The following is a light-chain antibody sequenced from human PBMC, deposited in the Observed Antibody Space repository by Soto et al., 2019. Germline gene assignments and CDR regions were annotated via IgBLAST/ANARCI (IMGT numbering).Light chain of an antibody. CDR2: DAS. J-gene: IGKJ5*01. Sequence: EIVMTQSPATLSVSPGEGATLSCRASHSVRTKLPWYHKKASQAPRLLIYDASTRASGVSDRFSGSGSGTEYTLTISRLQSEDFAVYYCQQYDTWPSITFGQGTRLEIK. V-gene: IGKV3-15*01. CDR1: HSVRTK. CDR3: QQYDTWPSIT.